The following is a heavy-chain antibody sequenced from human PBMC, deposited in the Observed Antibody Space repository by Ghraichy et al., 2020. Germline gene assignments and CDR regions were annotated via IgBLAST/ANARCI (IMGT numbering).Heavy chain of an antibody. V-gene: IGHV4-59*01. CDR3: ARGNDFWGGSNDAFDI. CDR2: IYYSGST. CDR1: GGSISSYY. D-gene: IGHD3-3*01. Sequence: SETLSLTSTVSGGSISSYYWSWIRQPPGKGLEWIGYIYYSGSTNYNPSLKSRVTISVDTSKNQFSLKLSSVTAADTAVYYCARGNDFWGGSNDAFDIWGQGTMVTVSS. J-gene: IGHJ3*02.